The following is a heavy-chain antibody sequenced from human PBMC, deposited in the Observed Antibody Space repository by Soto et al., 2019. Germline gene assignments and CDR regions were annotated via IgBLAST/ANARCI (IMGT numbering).Heavy chain of an antibody. J-gene: IGHJ2*01. CDR2: ISAYNGNT. D-gene: IGHD6-19*01. Sequence: QVPMVQSGAEVKKPGASVKVSCKASGYAFTSYGISWVRQAPGQGLEWMGWISAYNGNTNYAQKLQGRVTMTTDTSTSTAYMELRSLRSDDTAVYYCARDRPLGVAGDWYFDLWGRGTLVTVSS. CDR1: GYAFTSYG. CDR3: ARDRPLGVAGDWYFDL. V-gene: IGHV1-18*01.